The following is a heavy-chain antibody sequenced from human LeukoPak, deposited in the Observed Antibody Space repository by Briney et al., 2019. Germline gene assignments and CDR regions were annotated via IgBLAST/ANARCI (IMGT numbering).Heavy chain of an antibody. J-gene: IGHJ6*03. Sequence: SVKVSCKASGGTFSSYAIIWVRQAPGQGLEWMGGIIPIFGTANYAQKFQGRVTITTDESTSTAYMELSSLRSEDTAVYYCARDGIAARPREFFVGYYMDVWGKGTTVSVSS. D-gene: IGHD6-6*01. CDR3: ARDGIAARPREFFVGYYMDV. CDR1: GGTFSSYA. CDR2: IIPIFGTA. V-gene: IGHV1-69*05.